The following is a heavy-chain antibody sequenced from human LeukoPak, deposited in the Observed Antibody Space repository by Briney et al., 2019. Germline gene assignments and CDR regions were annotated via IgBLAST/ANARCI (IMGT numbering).Heavy chain of an antibody. D-gene: IGHD5-18*01. CDR3: ARGYSYGEFDY. CDR2: IKQDGSEK. V-gene: IGHV3-7*01. J-gene: IGHJ4*02. CDR1: GFTFSSYW. Sequence: GGSLRLSCAASGFTFSSYWMSWVRQAPGKGLEWVANIKQDGSEKYYVDSVKGRFTISRDNAKSSLYLQMNSLRAEDTAVYYCARGYSYGEFDYWDQGTLVTVSS.